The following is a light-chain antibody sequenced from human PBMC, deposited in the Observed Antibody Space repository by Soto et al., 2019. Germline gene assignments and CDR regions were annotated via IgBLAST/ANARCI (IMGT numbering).Light chain of an antibody. CDR2: SAS. CDR3: QHYFDRPLT. V-gene: IGKV3-15*01. Sequence: ETILTQSPAILSVSPGERATLSCRASQSIRSNLAWYQQIPGQAPRLLVYSASTRATGIPARFGGSGSGTDFTLTITSLQSEDFAVYYCQHYFDRPLTFGGGTKVDI. CDR1: QSIRSN. J-gene: IGKJ4*01.